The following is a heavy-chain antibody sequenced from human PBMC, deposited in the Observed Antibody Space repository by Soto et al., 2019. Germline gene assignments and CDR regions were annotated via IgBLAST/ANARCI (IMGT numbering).Heavy chain of an antibody. V-gene: IGHV1-69*12. CDR1: AGTFSSYA. J-gene: IGHJ5*02. D-gene: IGHD2-2*01. CDR2: IIPIFGTA. Sequence: QVQLVQSGAEVKKPGSSVKVSCKASAGTFSSYAISWVRQAPGQGLEWMGGIIPIFGTANFAQKFQGRVTITAEESTSTAYMELSSLRSEDTAVYYCARVGVPAAKVGWFDPWGQGTLVTVSS. CDR3: ARVGVPAAKVGWFDP.